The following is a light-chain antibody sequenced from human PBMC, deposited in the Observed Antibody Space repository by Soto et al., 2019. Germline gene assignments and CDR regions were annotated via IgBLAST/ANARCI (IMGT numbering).Light chain of an antibody. Sequence: DVVMTQSPLSLAVTPGEPASISCRSSQSLLDSYGNTHLDCYLQKPGQSPQLLLYLASNRAAGVPDRFSGSGAGTDFPLKISRVEAEDVGVYYCMQGLQTPTFGQGTKLEIK. CDR3: MQGLQTPT. CDR1: QSLLDSYGNTH. V-gene: IGKV2-28*01. CDR2: LAS. J-gene: IGKJ2*01.